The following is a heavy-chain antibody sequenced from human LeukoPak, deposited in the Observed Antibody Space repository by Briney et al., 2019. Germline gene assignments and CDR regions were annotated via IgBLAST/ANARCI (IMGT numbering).Heavy chain of an antibody. J-gene: IGHJ4*02. Sequence: GGSLRLSCAASGFTFSSYSMSWVRQAPGKGLEWVSAISGSGGSTYYADSVKGRFTISRDNSKNTLYLQMNSLRAEDTAVYYCAPSSTSRGLIDSWGQGTLVTVSS. CDR1: GFTFSSYS. D-gene: IGHD2-2*01. CDR2: ISGSGGST. CDR3: APSSTSRGLIDS. V-gene: IGHV3-23*01.